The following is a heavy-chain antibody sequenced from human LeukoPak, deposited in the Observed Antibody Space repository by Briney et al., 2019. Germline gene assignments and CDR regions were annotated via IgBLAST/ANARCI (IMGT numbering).Heavy chain of an antibody. CDR3: AALGIAAAGTAYYYYYYYMDV. Sequence: GGSLRLSCAASGFTFSNYWMNWVRQAPGKGLEWVANIKQDGSEKYYVDSVKGRFTISRDNAKNSLYLQMNSLRAEDTAVYYCAALGIAAAGTAYYYYYYYMDVWGKGTTVTVSS. CDR2: IKQDGSEK. D-gene: IGHD6-13*01. J-gene: IGHJ6*03. CDR1: GFTFSNYW. V-gene: IGHV3-7*01.